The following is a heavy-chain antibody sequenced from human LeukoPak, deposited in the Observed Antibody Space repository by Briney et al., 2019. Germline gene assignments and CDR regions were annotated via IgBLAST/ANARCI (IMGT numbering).Heavy chain of an antibody. CDR2: IYYSGST. CDR1: GGSISSDY. V-gene: IGHV4-59*01. J-gene: IGHJ5*02. CDR3: ARARSYLDWLDP. D-gene: IGHD2-2*03. Sequence: SETLSLTCTVSGGSISSDYWSWIRQPPGEGLEWIGYIYYSGSTKYSPSLKSRVTISVDTSKNQFSLRLSSVTAADTAVYYCARARSYLDWLDPWGQGTVVTVSS.